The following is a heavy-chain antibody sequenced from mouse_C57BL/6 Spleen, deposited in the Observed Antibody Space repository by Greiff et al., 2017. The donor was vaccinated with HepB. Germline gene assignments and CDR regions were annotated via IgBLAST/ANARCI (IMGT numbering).Heavy chain of an antibody. V-gene: IGHV3-6*01. CDR2: ISYDGSN. CDR3: ARGDDYDWFAY. J-gene: IGHJ3*01. CDR1: GYSITSGYY. Sequence: EVQLMESGPGLVKPSQSLSLTCSVTGYSITSGYYWNWIRQFPGNKLEWMGYISYDGSNNYNPSLKNRISITRDTSKNQFFLKLNSVTTEDTATYYCARGDDYDWFAYWGQGTLVTVSA. D-gene: IGHD2-4*01.